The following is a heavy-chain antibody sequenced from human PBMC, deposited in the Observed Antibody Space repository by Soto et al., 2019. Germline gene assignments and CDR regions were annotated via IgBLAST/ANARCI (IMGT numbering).Heavy chain of an antibody. CDR2: IYYSGST. CDR3: ARVSNEYSDYYYAIDV. Sequence: SETLSLTCSVSGGSIISGYYYWSWIRQPPGKGLEWIGYIYYSGSTYYNPSLKSRVTISVDTAKNQFSLKLSSVTAADTAVYYCARVSNEYSDYYYAIDVWGQGTTVTAP. CDR1: GGSIISGYYY. V-gene: IGHV4-30-4*01. J-gene: IGHJ6*02. D-gene: IGHD4-4*01.